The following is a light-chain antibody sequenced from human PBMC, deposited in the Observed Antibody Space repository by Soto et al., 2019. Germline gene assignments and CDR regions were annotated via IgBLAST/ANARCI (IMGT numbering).Light chain of an antibody. CDR3: SSYISSSTPYV. Sequence: QSVLTQPASVSGSPGQSITISCTGTNSDIGAYNFVSWYQHHPGKAPKLIIFGVSDRPSGVSDRFSGSKSGNTASLTNSGLQAEDEADYYCSSYISSSTPYVFGTGTKVTVL. J-gene: IGLJ1*01. V-gene: IGLV2-14*03. CDR1: NSDIGAYNF. CDR2: GVS.